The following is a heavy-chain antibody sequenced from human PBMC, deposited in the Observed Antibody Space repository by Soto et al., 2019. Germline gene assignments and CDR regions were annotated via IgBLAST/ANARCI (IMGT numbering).Heavy chain of an antibody. D-gene: IGHD1-26*01. CDR1: GLTFTSSS. CDR3: ARRLATTVSALGY. V-gene: IGHV3-30-3*01. Sequence: QVQLVQSGGGVVQAGNSLRLSCTASGLTFTSSSFHWVRQAPGKGLEWVAVISENGDRQYSTESVRGRFLISRDSSKNTVYLQMNSLRLEDTGVYFCARRLATTVSALGYWGQGALVTVSS. CDR2: ISENGDRQ. J-gene: IGHJ4*02.